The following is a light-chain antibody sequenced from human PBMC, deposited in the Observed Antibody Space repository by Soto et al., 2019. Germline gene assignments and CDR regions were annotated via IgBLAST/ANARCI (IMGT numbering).Light chain of an antibody. V-gene: IGKV1-9*01. CDR2: AAS. CDR1: QGISSY. Sequence: IQLTQTPSSLSASVVDRVTITFLASQGISSYLAWYQQKPGKAPKLLIYAASTLQSGVPSRFSGSGSGTDFTLTISSLQPEDFATYYCQQLNSYPITFGQGTRLEIK. CDR3: QQLNSYPIT. J-gene: IGKJ5*01.